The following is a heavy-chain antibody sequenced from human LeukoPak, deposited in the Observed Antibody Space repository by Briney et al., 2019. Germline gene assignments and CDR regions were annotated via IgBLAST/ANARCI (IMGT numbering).Heavy chain of an antibody. CDR2: ISYDGSNK. J-gene: IGHJ6*02. CDR3: ARDGYGGSYYYGMDV. Sequence: AGGSLRLSCAASGFTFSSYAMRWVRQAPGKGLEWVAVISYDGSNKYYADSVKGRFTISRDNSKNTLYLQMNSLRAEDTAVYYCARDGYGGSYYYGMDVWGQGTTVTVSS. V-gene: IGHV3-30-3*01. D-gene: IGHD4-23*01. CDR1: GFTFSSYA.